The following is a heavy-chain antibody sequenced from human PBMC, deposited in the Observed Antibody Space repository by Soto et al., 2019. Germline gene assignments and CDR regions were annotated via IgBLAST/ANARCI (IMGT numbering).Heavy chain of an antibody. D-gene: IGHD3-3*01. CDR2: IYYSGST. CDR1: GGSISSSSYY. Sequence: SETLSLTCTVSGGSISSSSYYWSWIRQPPGKGLEWIGYIYYSGSTYYNPSLKSRVTISVDTSKNQFSLKLSSVTAADTAVYYCASRLYYDFWSGYLIGAFDIWGQGTMVTVSS. V-gene: IGHV4-30-4*01. J-gene: IGHJ3*02. CDR3: ASRLYYDFWSGYLIGAFDI.